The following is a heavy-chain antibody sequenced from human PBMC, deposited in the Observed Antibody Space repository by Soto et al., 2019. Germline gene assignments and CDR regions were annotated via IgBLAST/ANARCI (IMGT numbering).Heavy chain of an antibody. CDR2: INHSGST. CDR3: VRGRGSGWYGNWFDP. Sequence: PSETLSLTCAVYGGSFSGYYWSWIRQPPGKGLEWIGEINHSGSTNYNPSLKSRVTISVDTSKNQFSLKLSSVTAADTAVYYCVRGRGSGWYGNWFDPWGQGTLVTVSS. J-gene: IGHJ5*02. CDR1: GGSFSGYY. D-gene: IGHD6-19*01. V-gene: IGHV4-34*01.